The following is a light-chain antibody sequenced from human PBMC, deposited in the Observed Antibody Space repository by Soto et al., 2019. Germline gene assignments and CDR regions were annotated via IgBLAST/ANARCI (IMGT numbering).Light chain of an antibody. CDR3: QQYGSSQET. Sequence: DIQMTQSPSTLSASVGDRVTITCRASQGISSYLAWYQQKPGKAPKLLIYAASTLQSGVPSRFSGSGSGTDFTLTISRLEPEDFAVYYCQQYGSSQETFGQGTKVDIK. CDR1: QGISSY. V-gene: IGKV1-9*01. CDR2: AAS. J-gene: IGKJ1*01.